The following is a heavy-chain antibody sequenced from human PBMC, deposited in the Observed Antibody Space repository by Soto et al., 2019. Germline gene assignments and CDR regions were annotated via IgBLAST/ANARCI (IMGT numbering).Heavy chain of an antibody. CDR1: GGSIISSNHY. CDR2: MYHSGNT. Sequence: SETLSLTCTVSGGSIISSNHYWAWIRQPPGEGLEWIGSMYHSGNTYYNPSLNSRVTISVHTSKNQFSRKLSSVTAADTALYFCASHYFDSWTGHYTGVFYFDFWGQGALVTVSS. J-gene: IGHJ4*02. CDR3: ASHYFDSWTGHYTGVFYFDF. D-gene: IGHD3-9*01. V-gene: IGHV4-39*01.